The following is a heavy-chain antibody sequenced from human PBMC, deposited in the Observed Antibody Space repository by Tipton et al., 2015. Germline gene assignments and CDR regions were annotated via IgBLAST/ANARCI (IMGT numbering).Heavy chain of an antibody. D-gene: IGHD2-15*01. CDR2: VHNIGSS. CDR3: ARGHGGSDTNWLDP. V-gene: IGHV4-61*01. CDR1: GGSVSSGTYH. J-gene: IGHJ5*02. Sequence: TLSLTCTVSGGSVSSGTYHWSWIRQPPGKGLEWIGCVHNIGSSNYSPSLKSRVTISLDKSNNQFSPELSSVTAADTAVYYCARGHGGSDTNWLDPWGQGTLVTVSS.